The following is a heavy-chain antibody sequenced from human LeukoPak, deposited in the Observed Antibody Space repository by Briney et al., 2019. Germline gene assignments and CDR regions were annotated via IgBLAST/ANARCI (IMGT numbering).Heavy chain of an antibody. CDR2: INWNGGSK. CDR3: ARENELLLTLDFDY. CDR1: GFTFYDYG. Sequence: GGSLRLSCAASGFTFYDYGMSWVRQAPGKGVEWVSGINWNGGSKGYADSVKVRFTISRDNAKNSLYLQMNSLRAEDTALYYCARENELLLTLDFDYWGKGTLVTVSS. V-gene: IGHV3-20*04. J-gene: IGHJ4*02. D-gene: IGHD1-26*01.